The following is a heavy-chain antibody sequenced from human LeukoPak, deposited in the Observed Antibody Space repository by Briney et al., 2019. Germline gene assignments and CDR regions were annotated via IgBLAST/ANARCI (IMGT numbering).Heavy chain of an antibody. Sequence: PSETLSLTCTVSGGSISSSSYYWSWIRQPPGKGLEWIGEINHSGSTNYNPSLKSRITISIDTSKNQFSLKLSSVIAADTAVYYCARGYCSGASCYSRSRRPLDYWGQGTLVTVSS. CDR2: INHSGST. CDR1: GGSISSSSYY. CDR3: ARGYCSGASCYSRSRRPLDY. D-gene: IGHD2-15*01. V-gene: IGHV4-39*07. J-gene: IGHJ4*02.